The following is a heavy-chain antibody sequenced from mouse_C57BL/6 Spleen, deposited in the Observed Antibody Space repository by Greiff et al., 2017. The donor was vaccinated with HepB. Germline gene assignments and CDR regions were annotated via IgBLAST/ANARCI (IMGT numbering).Heavy chain of an antibody. J-gene: IGHJ2*01. D-gene: IGHD2-4*01. CDR1: GYTFTSYN. Sequence: LQQSGAELVRPGASVKMSCKASGYTFTSYNMHWVKQTPRQGLEWIGAIYPGNGDTSYNQKFKGKATLTVDKSSSTAYMQLSSLTSEDSAVYFCARYRGSYYDYDGGYFDYWGQGTTLTVSS. CDR2: IYPGNGDT. CDR3: ARYRGSYYDYDGGYFDY. V-gene: IGHV1-12*01.